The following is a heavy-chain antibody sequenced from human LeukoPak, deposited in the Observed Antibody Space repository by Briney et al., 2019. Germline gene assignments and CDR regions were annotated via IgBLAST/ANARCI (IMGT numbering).Heavy chain of an antibody. Sequence: SETLSLTCTVSGYSISSGYYWGWIRQPPGKGLEWTGSIDHSGSTYYNPSLKSRITISVDTSKNQFSLKLSSVTAADTAMYFCVKSGGYGLIDYWGQGTLVTVSS. J-gene: IGHJ4*02. V-gene: IGHV4-38-2*02. CDR3: VKSGGYGLIDY. CDR1: GYSISSGYY. CDR2: IDHSGST. D-gene: IGHD1-26*01.